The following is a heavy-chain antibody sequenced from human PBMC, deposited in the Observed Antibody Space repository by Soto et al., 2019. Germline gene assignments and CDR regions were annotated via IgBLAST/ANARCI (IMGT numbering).Heavy chain of an antibody. CDR2: IKSKTDGGTT. D-gene: IGHD6-19*01. V-gene: IGHV3-15*07. J-gene: IGHJ4*02. CDR3: TTGMYSSGYIPDY. Sequence: SCKSSGYTFTSYYMNCVRQAPGQGLEWVGRIKSKTDGGTTDYAAPVKGRFTISRDDSKNTLYLQMNSLKTEDTAVYYCTTGMYSSGYIPDYWGQGTLVTVSS. CDR1: GYTFTSYY.